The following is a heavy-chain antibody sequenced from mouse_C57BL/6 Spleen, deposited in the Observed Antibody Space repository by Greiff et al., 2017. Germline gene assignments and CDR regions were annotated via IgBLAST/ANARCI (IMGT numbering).Heavy chain of an antibody. D-gene: IGHD1-1*01. Sequence: QVQLQQPGAELVKPGASVKLSCKASGYTFTSYWMHWVKQRPGQGLEWIGMIHPNSGSTNYNEKFKSKATLTVDKSSSTAYMQLSSLTSEDSAVYYCARSPLYGSSYDGYFDVWGTGTTVTVSS. CDR2: IHPNSGST. CDR3: ARSPLYGSSYDGYFDV. V-gene: IGHV1-64*01. CDR1: GYTFTSYW. J-gene: IGHJ1*03.